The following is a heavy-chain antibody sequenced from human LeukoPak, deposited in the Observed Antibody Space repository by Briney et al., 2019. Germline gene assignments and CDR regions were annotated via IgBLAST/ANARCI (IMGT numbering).Heavy chain of an antibody. Sequence: GGSLRLSCAASGFTVSSNYMGWVRQAPGKGLEWVSVIYSGGSTYYADSVKGRFTISRDNSKNTLYLQMNSLRAEDTAVYYCARPYYYDSSGYSTHGGPSDYWGQGTLVTVSS. J-gene: IGHJ4*02. CDR1: GFTVSSNY. CDR2: IYSGGST. V-gene: IGHV3-53*01. D-gene: IGHD3-22*01. CDR3: ARPYYYDSSGYSTHGGPSDY.